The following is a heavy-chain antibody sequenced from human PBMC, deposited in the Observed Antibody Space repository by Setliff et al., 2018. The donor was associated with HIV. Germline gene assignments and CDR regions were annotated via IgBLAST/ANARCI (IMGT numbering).Heavy chain of an antibody. J-gene: IGHJ6*03. CDR2: MSYSGSA. V-gene: IGHV4-59*11. D-gene: IGHD3-3*01. Sequence: PSETLSLTCTVSGGSISSHYWSWIRQPPGKRLEWIGCMSYSGSANYNPSLKSRVTISLDTSKNQFSLNLTSVTAADTAVYYCARTLPDYLYYDFWTGYSTYYYMDVWGTGTTVTVSS. CDR1: GGSISSHY. CDR3: ARTLPDYLYYDFWTGYSTYYYMDV.